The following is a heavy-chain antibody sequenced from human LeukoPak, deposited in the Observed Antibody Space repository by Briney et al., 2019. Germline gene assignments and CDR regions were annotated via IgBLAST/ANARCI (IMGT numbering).Heavy chain of an antibody. CDR3: ASGPIVVVPAANSYGMDV. CDR2: IYSGGST. V-gene: IGHV3-53*01. CDR1: GSTVSSNY. D-gene: IGHD2-2*01. J-gene: IGHJ6*04. Sequence: GGSLRLSCAASGSTVSSNYMSWVRQAPGKGLEWVSVIYSGGSTYYADSVKGRFTISRDNSKNTLYLQMNSLRAEDTAVYYCASGPIVVVPAANSYGMDVWGKGTTVTVSS.